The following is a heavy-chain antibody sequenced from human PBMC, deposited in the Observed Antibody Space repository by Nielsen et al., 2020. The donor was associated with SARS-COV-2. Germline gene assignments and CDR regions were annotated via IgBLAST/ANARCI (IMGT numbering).Heavy chain of an antibody. V-gene: IGHV3-21*01. J-gene: IGHJ6*02. CDR3: AREPGTVLRFLEWLPPNSYYGMDV. D-gene: IGHD3-3*01. CDR2: ISSGSSYI. Sequence: WLRQPPGKGLEWVSSISSGSSYIYYADSVKGRFTISRDNAKNSLYLQMNSLRAEDTAVYYCAREPGTVLRFLEWLPPNSYYGMDVWGQGTTVTVSS.